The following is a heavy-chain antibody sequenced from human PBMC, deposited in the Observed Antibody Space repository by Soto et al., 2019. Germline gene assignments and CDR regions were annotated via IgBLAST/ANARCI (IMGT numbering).Heavy chain of an antibody. CDR3: VRDYTYCSGASYGHSWFEP. CDR2: IWFDGSKS. J-gene: IGHJ5*02. CDR1: GVTFSNYG. D-gene: IGHD3-10*01. Sequence: QVQLVDSGGGVVQPGRSLRLSCAESGVTFSNYGMLWIRPATGKGLEWVANIWFDGSKSNYADLVKGRFTISRDNSRNTLYLQMDSLRAEDTAVYYCVRDYTYCSGASYGHSWFEPWGQGTLVTVSS. V-gene: IGHV3-33*01.